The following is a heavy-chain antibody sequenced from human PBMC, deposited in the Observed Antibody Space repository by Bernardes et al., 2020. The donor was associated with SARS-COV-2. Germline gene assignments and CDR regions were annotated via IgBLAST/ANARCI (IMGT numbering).Heavy chain of an antibody. V-gene: IGHV3-7*01. D-gene: IGHD6-6*01. CDR2: INQDGSET. Sequence: GGSLRLSCATSGFTFTSYDMHWVRQAPGKGLEWVANINQDGSETFYVDSVKGRFTISRDNAKNSLFMEMNTLRAEDTAVYYCARIYSTSSFDFDYWGQGTLVTVSS. J-gene: IGHJ4*02. CDR1: GFTFTSYD. CDR3: ARIYSTSSFDFDY.